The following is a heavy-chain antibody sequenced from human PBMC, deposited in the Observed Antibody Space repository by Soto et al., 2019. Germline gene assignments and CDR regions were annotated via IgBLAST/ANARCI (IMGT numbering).Heavy chain of an antibody. V-gene: IGHV4-39*01. CDR3: ARQASGYYYGWFDP. D-gene: IGHD3-22*01. CDR2: IFYSGGT. J-gene: IGHJ5*02. CDR1: GGSILDSTYY. Sequence: QLLLQESGPGLVKPSETLSLTCTVSGGSILDSTYYWAWIRQPPGKGLEWIGTIFYSGGTFYTPSLNSRVTMSVDTSNNPFSLKLSSVTAADTAVYYCARQASGYYYGWFDPWGQGTLVTVSS.